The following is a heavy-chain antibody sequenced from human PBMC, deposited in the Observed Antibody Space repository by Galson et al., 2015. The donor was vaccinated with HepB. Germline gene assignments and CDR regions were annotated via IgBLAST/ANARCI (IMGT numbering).Heavy chain of an antibody. V-gene: IGHV3-23*01. D-gene: IGHD5-12*01. J-gene: IGHJ4*02. CDR3: ARIVATNTLTLHFDY. Sequence: SLRLSCAASGFTFSSYAMSWVRQAPGKGLEWVSAISGSGGSTYYADSVKGRFTISRDNSKNTLYLQMNSLRAEDTAVYYCARIVATNTLTLHFDYWGQGTLVTVSS. CDR1: GFTFSSYA. CDR2: ISGSGGST.